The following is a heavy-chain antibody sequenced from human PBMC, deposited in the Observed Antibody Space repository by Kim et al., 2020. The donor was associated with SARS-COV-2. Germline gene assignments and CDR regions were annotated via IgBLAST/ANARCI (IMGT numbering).Heavy chain of an antibody. CDR2: FDPEDGET. D-gene: IGHD2-21*02. CDR3: AIISPVVTSSHTGFDP. J-gene: IGHJ5*02. CDR1: GYTLTELS. Sequence: ASVKVSCKVSGYTLTELSMHWVRQAPGKGLEWMGGFDPEDGETIYAQKFQGRVTMTEDTSTDTAYMELSSLRSEDTAVYYCAIISPVVTSSHTGFDPWGQGTLVTVSS. V-gene: IGHV1-24*01.